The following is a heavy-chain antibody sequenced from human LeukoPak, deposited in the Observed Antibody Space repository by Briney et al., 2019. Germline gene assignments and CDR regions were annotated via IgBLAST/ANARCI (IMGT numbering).Heavy chain of an antibody. V-gene: IGHV4-31*11. CDR1: GGSFSGYY. D-gene: IGHD3-22*01. J-gene: IGHJ4*02. CDR3: ARAPWSSGYYFGAFDY. CDR2: IYYSGST. Sequence: PSETLSLTCAVYGGSFSGYYWSWIRQHPGKGLEWIGYIYYSGSTYYNPSLKSRVTISVDTSKNQFSLKLSSVTAADTAVYYCARAPWSSGYYFGAFDYWGQGTLVTVSS.